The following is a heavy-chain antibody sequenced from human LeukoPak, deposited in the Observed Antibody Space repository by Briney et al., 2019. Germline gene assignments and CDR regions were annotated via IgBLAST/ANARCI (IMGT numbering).Heavy chain of an antibody. Sequence: PSETLSLTCAVYGGSFSGYYWSWIRQPPGKGLEWIGEINHSGSTNYNPSLKSRVIISVDTSKNQFSLKLSSVTAADTAVYYCAVSLVGATPFDYWGQGTLVTVSS. CDR2: INHSGST. J-gene: IGHJ4*02. CDR3: AVSLVGATPFDY. CDR1: GGSFSGYY. D-gene: IGHD1-26*01. V-gene: IGHV4-34*01.